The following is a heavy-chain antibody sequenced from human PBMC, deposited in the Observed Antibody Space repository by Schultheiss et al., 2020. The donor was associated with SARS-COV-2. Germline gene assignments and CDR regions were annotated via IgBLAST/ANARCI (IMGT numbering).Heavy chain of an antibody. Sequence: SGPTLVKPTQTLTLTCTFSGFSLTTTGVGVGWIRQPPGKALEWLALIYWDDDKRYSPSLKSRLTITKDTSKNQVVLTMTNMDPVDTATYYCAHSVGYSSSFSFDYWGQGTLVTVSS. CDR3: AHSVGYSSSFSFDY. CDR1: GFSLTTTGVG. D-gene: IGHD6-13*01. V-gene: IGHV2-5*02. CDR2: IYWDDDK. J-gene: IGHJ4*02.